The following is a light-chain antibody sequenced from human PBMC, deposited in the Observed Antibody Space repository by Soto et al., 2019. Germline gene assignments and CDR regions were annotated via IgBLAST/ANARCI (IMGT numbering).Light chain of an antibody. CDR1: QSVSSN. J-gene: IGKJ1*01. CDR2: SAS. Sequence: ETVMTQSPVTLSVSPGDTATLSCRASQSVSSNLAWYQQRPGQAHRLLVYSASTRATGIPARFSGSGSGTEFTLTISSLQSGDAAVYYCQQYYEWPRGTFGQGTKVDIK. V-gene: IGKV3-15*01. CDR3: QQYYEWPRGT.